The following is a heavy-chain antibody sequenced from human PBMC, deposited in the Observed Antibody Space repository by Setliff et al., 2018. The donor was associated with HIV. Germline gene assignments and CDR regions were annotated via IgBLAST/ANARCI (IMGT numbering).Heavy chain of an antibody. J-gene: IGHJ4*02. V-gene: IGHV4-4*08. CDR3: VRTYSSSWYSSHLWVDY. D-gene: IGHD6-13*01. CDR1: GGSISSYY. Sequence: NPSETLSLTCTVSGGSISSYYWSWIRQPPGKGLEWIGHIYIGSTNYNPSLKSRVTISADTSKNQFSLKLSSVTAADTAVYYCVRTYSSSWYSSHLWVDYWGQGTQVTVSS. CDR2: IYIGST.